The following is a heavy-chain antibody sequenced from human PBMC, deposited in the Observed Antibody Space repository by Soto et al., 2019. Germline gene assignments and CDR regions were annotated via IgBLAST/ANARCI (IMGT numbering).Heavy chain of an antibody. CDR1: GFTVSSNY. Sequence: GGSLRLSCAASGFTVSSNYMSWVRRAPGKGLEWVSVIYSGGSTYYADPVKGRFTISRDNSKNTLYLQMNSLRAEDTAVYYCARGLYSGWHYFDYWGQGTLVTVSS. J-gene: IGHJ4*02. CDR3: ARGLYSGWHYFDY. V-gene: IGHV3-66*01. D-gene: IGHD5-12*01. CDR2: IYSGGST.